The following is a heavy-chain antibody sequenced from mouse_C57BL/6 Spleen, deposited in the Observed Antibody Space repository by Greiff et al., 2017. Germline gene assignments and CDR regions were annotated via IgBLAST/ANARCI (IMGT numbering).Heavy chain of an antibody. CDR1: GYTFTDYE. CDR2: IDPETGGT. J-gene: IGHJ1*03. CDR3: TRRRITDWYFDV. V-gene: IGHV1-15*01. D-gene: IGHD1-1*01. Sequence: VQLQQSGAELVRPGASVTLSCKASGYTFTDYEMHWVKQTPVHGLEWIGAIDPETGGTAYNQKFKGKAILTADKSSSTAYMELRSLTSEDSAVYYCTRRRITDWYFDVWGTGTTVTVSS.